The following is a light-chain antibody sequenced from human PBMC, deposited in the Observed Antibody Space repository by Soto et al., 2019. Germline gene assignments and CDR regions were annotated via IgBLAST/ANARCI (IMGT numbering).Light chain of an antibody. Sequence: EIVLTQSPATLSLSPGEXXXXXXXXXQSVSSYLAWYQQKPGQAPRLLIYDASNRATGIPARFSGSGSGTDFTLTISSLEPEDFAVYYCQQRRNWPPGAFGQGTKVDI. CDR1: QSVSSY. CDR2: DAS. CDR3: QQRRNWPPGA. V-gene: IGKV3-11*01. J-gene: IGKJ1*01.